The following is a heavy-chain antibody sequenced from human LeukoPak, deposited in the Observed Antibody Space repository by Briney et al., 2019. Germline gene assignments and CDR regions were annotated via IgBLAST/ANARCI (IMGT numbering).Heavy chain of an antibody. Sequence: ASVKVSCKASGYTFTSYGISWVRQAPGQGLEWMGWNSAYNGNTNYAQKLQGRLTMTTDTSTSTAYMEVRSLRSDDTAVYYCARDRSDYYDGSGYYPPIDYWGQGTLVTVSS. V-gene: IGHV1-18*01. CDR2: NSAYNGNT. CDR3: ARDRSDYYDGSGYYPPIDY. J-gene: IGHJ4*02. D-gene: IGHD3-22*01. CDR1: GYTFTSYG.